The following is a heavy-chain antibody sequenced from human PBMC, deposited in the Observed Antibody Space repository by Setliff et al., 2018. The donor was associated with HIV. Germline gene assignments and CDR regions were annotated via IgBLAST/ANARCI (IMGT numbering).Heavy chain of an antibody. CDR3: ARGKGVGGVVITGGLDV. D-gene: IGHD3-10*01. J-gene: IGHJ6*04. V-gene: IGHV1-8*01. CDR2: MNPNTGVS. CDR1: GHTFTNVD. Sequence: ASVKVSCKASGHTFTNVDIHWLRRATGQGLEWMGWMNPNTGVSGYALKFQARVTMTRDTSISTADMELSSLTSEDTAVYYSARGKGVGGVVITGGLDVWGKGTTVTVSS.